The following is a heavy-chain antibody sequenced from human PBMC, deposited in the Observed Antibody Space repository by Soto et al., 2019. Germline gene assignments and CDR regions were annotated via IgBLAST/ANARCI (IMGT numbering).Heavy chain of an antibody. V-gene: IGHV1-69*09. J-gene: IGHJ4*02. CDR2: INPPSQLR. CDR3: ARMKLARLDH. CDR1: GVSFNSYG. Sequence: QVQLLQSGTEVKRPGSSVKVSCRASGVSFNSYGFAWVRQAPGRGLEWVGKINPPSQLRNYQQSLQGRVTITADTSTRTAYMELSGLTSEDTAVYYCARMKLARLDHWGQGTLVTVSS.